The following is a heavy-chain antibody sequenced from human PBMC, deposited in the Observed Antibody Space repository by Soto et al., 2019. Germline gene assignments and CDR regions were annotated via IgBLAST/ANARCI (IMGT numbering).Heavy chain of an antibody. CDR1: GYTFTSSG. J-gene: IGHJ4*02. CDR2: ISTDNGNT. Sequence: GASVKVSCKASGYTFTSSGISWVRQAPGQGLEWMGWISTDNGNTNYAQHLQGRVNLTTDTSTSTAYMDLRSLRSDDTAVYYCARDNVVSGDYWGQGTLVTVSS. V-gene: IGHV1-18*01. CDR3: ARDNVVSGDY. D-gene: IGHD2-8*01.